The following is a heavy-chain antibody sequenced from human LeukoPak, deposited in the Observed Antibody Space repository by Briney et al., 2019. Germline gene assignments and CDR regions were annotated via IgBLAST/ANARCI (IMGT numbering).Heavy chain of an antibody. CDR2: IYYGGRT. CDR1: AGSISSYY. CDR3: ARTSVAGSSRFDY. D-gene: IGHD6-6*01. Sequence: SQTLSLTYTVPAGSISSYYWSWIRQPPGKGLEWIGYIYYGGRTNSNPSLKSRVTISVDTSKNQFALKLSSVTAANTAVYYCARTSVAGSSRFDYWGQGTLVTVSS. J-gene: IGHJ4*02. V-gene: IGHV4-59*01.